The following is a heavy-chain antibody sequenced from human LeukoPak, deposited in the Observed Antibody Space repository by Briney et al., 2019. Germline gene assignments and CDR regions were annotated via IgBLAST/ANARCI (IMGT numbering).Heavy chain of an antibody. V-gene: IGHV3-23*01. Sequence: GGSLRLSCEASGLNFSNFGMSWVRQAPGKGLEWVSGITSDGSTYYADSVRGRFIISRDNSKNTLYLQMNSLRAEDRALYYCAREYVDVWGKGTMVTISS. CDR2: ITSDGST. CDR1: GLNFSNFG. J-gene: IGHJ6*03. CDR3: AREYVDV.